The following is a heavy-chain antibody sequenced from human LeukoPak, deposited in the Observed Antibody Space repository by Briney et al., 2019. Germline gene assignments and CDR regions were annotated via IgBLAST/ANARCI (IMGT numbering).Heavy chain of an antibody. V-gene: IGHV3-23*01. J-gene: IGHJ4*02. D-gene: IGHD3-16*01. Sequence: GGSLRLSCAASGFAFSSYAMSWVRQAPGKGLEWVSAISGSGGSTYYADSVKGRFTISRDNSKNTLYLQMNSLRAEDTAVYYCAKDLNRVITGSFDYWGQGTLVTVSS. CDR2: ISGSGGST. CDR3: AKDLNRVITGSFDY. CDR1: GFAFSSYA.